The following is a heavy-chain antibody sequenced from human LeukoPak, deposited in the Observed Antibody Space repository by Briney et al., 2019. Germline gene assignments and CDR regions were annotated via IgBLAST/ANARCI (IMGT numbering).Heavy chain of an antibody. CDR3: ARESAARPSVGY. CDR2: MYSDGST. V-gene: IGHV3-66*01. J-gene: IGHJ4*02. D-gene: IGHD6-6*01. Sequence: GGSLRLSCAASGFTVSSNYMSWVRQAPGKGLKWVSLMYSDGSTYYADSVKGRFTISRDNSKNTLYLQMNSLRAEDTAVYYCARESAARPSVGYWGQGTLVTVSS. CDR1: GFTVSSNY.